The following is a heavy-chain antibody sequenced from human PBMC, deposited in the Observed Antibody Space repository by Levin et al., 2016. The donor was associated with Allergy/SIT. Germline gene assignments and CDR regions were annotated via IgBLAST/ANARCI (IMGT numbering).Heavy chain of an antibody. CDR2: INPSGGSA. D-gene: IGHD2-8*01. V-gene: IGHV1-46*01. Sequence: ASVKVSCKASGYTFTSYYMHWVRQAPGQGLEWMGIINPSGGSASYAQKFQGRVTMTRDTSTSTVYMELSSLRSEDTAVYYCARAADIVLMVYATPSLGYWGQGTLVTVSS. CDR3: ARAADIVLMVYATPSLGY. J-gene: IGHJ4*02. CDR1: GYTFTSYY.